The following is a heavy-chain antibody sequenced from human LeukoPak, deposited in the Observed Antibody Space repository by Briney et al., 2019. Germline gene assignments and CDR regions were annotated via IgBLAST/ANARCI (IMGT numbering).Heavy chain of an antibody. CDR1: GFTFSSYA. J-gene: IGHJ4*02. CDR3: AKNPLGVVVSYFDY. Sequence: GESLRLSCAASGFTFSSYAMSWVRQAPGKGLEWVSAISGSGGSTYYADSVKGRFTISRDNSKNTLYLQMNSLRAEDTAVYYCAKNPLGVVVSYFDYWGQGTLVTVSS. CDR2: ISGSGGST. V-gene: IGHV3-23*01. D-gene: IGHD3-22*01.